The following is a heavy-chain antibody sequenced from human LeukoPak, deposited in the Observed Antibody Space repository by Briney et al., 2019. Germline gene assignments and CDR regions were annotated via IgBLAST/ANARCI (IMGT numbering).Heavy chain of an antibody. J-gene: IGHJ6*03. Sequence: PGGSLRLSCAASGFTFSSYWMSWVRQAPGKGLEWVANIKQDGSEKYYVDSVKGRFTISRDNAKNSLYLQMNSLRAEDTAVYYCARVVSIAVAGRYYYYYYMDVWGKGTTVTVSS. CDR1: GFTFSSYW. D-gene: IGHD6-19*01. V-gene: IGHV3-7*01. CDR2: IKQDGSEK. CDR3: ARVVSIAVAGRYYYYYYMDV.